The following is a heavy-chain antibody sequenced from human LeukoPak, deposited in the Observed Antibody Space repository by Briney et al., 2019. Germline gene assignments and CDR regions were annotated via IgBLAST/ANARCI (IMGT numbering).Heavy chain of an antibody. V-gene: IGHV4-34*01. J-gene: IGHJ4*02. Sequence: SETLSLTCAVYGGSFSGYYWSWIRQPPGKGLEWIGEINHSGSTNYNPSLKSRVTMSVDTSKNQFSLKLSSVTAADTAVYYCARGYTATDYWGQGTLVTVSS. CDR3: ARGYTATDY. CDR1: GGSFSGYY. CDR2: INHSGST. D-gene: IGHD5-18*01.